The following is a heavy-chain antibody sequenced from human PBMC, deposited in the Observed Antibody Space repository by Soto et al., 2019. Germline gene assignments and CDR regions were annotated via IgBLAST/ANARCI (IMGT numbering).Heavy chain of an antibody. CDR1: GFTVNRFH. Sequence: QVQLVESEGGVVQPGRSLRLSCAASGFTVNRFHMHWVRQAPGKGLEWVALISYDGSNEYYADSVKGRFTISRDNSKTTLSLQMNSLRADDTAVYYCARGDGYNTFDYWGQGALVTVSS. D-gene: IGHD5-12*01. CDR3: ARGDGYNTFDY. CDR2: ISYDGSNE. J-gene: IGHJ4*02. V-gene: IGHV3-30-3*01.